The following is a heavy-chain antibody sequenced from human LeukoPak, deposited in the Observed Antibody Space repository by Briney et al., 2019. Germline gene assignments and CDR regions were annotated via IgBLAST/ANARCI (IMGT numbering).Heavy chain of an antibody. D-gene: IGHD3-22*01. CDR1: GYTFTDYT. Sequence: ASVTVSCKASGYTFTDYTMHWLRQAPGQRLDWMGWINGGSGNTKYSPEFQGRVTITRDTSASTAYMELSSLRSEDTAVYYCANPRYDSSGYYYVDWGQGTLVSVSS. CDR2: INGGSGNT. V-gene: IGHV1-3*01. CDR3: ANPRYDSSGYYYVD. J-gene: IGHJ4*02.